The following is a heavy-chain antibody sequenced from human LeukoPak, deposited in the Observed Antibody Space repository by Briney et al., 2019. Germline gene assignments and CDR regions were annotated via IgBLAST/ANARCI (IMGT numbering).Heavy chain of an antibody. D-gene: IGHD1-26*01. CDR3: AKDSWYSGSSFPIDY. Sequence: GGSLRLSCAASGFTFDDYAMHWVRQAPGKGLEWVSGISWNSGSIGYADSVKGRFTISRDNAKNSLYLQMNSLRAEDTALYYCAKDSWYSGSSFPIDYWGQGTLVTVSS. V-gene: IGHV3-9*01. CDR1: GFTFDDYA. J-gene: IGHJ4*02. CDR2: ISWNSGSI.